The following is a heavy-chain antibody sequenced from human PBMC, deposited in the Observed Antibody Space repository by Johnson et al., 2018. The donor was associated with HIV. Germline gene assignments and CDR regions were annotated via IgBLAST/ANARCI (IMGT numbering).Heavy chain of an antibody. CDR2: IKTNTDGGTP. Sequence: VQLVESGGGVVQPGRSLRLSCAASGFTFSSHGMHWVRQAPGRGLEWIAHIKTNTDGGTPDYAAPVKGRFNISRDDSKNTLFLQMNSLRTEDTAVYYCATEARGVHGTLRFLEWSDGFDIWGQGTMVTVSS. CDR3: ATEARGVHGTLRFLEWSDGFDI. D-gene: IGHD3-3*01. J-gene: IGHJ3*02. V-gene: IGHV3-15*01. CDR1: GFTFSSHG.